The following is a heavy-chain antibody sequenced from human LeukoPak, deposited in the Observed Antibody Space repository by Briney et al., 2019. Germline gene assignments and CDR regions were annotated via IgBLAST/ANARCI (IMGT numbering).Heavy chain of an antibody. Sequence: PGGSLRLSCAASGFTFSSYSMNWVRQAPGKGLEWVSSISSSSSYIYYADSVKGRFTISRDNAKNSLYLQMNSLRAEDTAVYYCARERYCSGGNCYFRDAFDIWGQGTMVTVSS. V-gene: IGHV3-21*01. CDR1: GFTFSSYS. CDR3: ARERYCSGGNCYFRDAFDI. D-gene: IGHD2-15*01. J-gene: IGHJ3*02. CDR2: ISSSSSYI.